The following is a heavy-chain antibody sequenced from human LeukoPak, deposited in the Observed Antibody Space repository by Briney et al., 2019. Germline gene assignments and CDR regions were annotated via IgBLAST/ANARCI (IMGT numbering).Heavy chain of an antibody. V-gene: IGHV3-53*01. CDR2: IYSSGST. D-gene: IGHD3-16*02. J-gene: IGHJ3*02. CDR1: GFTATTNY. Sequence: GGSLRLSCAGSGFTATTNYMSWVRQAPGKGLEWVSVIYSSGSTSYADSVKGRLTISRDSSKNTLYLQMNSLRAEDTAVYYCARDHINVNAFDIWGQGTMVTVSS. CDR3: ARDHINVNAFDI.